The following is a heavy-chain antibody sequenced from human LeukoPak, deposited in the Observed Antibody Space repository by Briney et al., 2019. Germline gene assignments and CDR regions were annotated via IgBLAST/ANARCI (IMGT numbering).Heavy chain of an antibody. J-gene: IGHJ4*02. CDR3: ASTVTTGGFDY. V-gene: IGHV4-59*01. Sequence: SETLSLTCTVSGGSMSSYYWSWIRQPPGKGLEWIGYIYYSGSTNYNPSLKSRVTISVDTSKNQFSLKLSSVTAADTAVYYCASTVTTGGFDYWGQGTLVTVSS. CDR1: GGSMSSYY. CDR2: IYYSGST. D-gene: IGHD4-17*01.